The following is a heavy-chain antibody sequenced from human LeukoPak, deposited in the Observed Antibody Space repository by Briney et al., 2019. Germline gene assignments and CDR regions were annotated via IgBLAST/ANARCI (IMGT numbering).Heavy chain of an antibody. CDR1: GFTFSSDA. CDR2: ISGSGGST. D-gene: IGHD6-13*01. J-gene: IGHJ4*02. CDR3: AKGLLNVAAAGIDY. V-gene: IGHV3-23*01. Sequence: GGSLRLSCAASGFTFSSDAMSWVRQAPGKGLEWVSAISGSGGSTYYADSVKGRLTISRDNSKNTLYLQMNSLRAEDTAVYYCAKGLLNVAAAGIDYWGQGTLVTVSS.